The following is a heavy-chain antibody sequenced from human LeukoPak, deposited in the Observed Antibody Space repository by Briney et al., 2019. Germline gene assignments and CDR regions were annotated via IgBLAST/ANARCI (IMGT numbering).Heavy chain of an antibody. J-gene: IGHJ3*02. D-gene: IGHD5-18*01. CDR2: VYHTGNT. CDR3: ARSGYSFGNAFDI. CDR1: GHSISSGYY. Sequence: SETLSLTCAVSGHSISSGYYWGWIRQSPGKGLEWIGTVYHTGNTYYNLSLKSRVTISIDTPKNQFSLKLSSVTAAETAIYYCARSGYSFGNAFDIWGQGTVVTVSS. V-gene: IGHV4-38-2*01.